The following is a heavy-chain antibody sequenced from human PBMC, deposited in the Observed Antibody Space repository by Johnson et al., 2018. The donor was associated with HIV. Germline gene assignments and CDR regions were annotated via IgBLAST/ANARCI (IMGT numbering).Heavy chain of an antibody. D-gene: IGHD4-17*01. CDR2: ISYDGSNK. J-gene: IGHJ3*02. Sequence: VESGGGVVQPGRSLRLSCAASGFTFSSYAMHWVRQAPGKGLEWVAVISYDGSNKYYADSVKGRFTISRDNSKNTLYLQMKSLRAEDTAVYYCARGMTTVTNHDAFDIWGQGTMVTVSS. CDR3: ARGMTTVTNHDAFDI. V-gene: IGHV3-30-3*01. CDR1: GFTFSSYA.